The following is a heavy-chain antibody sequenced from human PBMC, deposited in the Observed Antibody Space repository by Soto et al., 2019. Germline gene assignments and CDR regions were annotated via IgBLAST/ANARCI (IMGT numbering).Heavy chain of an antibody. CDR2: INPSGGST. V-gene: IGHV1-46*03. CDR3: ARGLGFLEWLLTWFDP. J-gene: IGHJ5*02. CDR1: GYTFTNYY. D-gene: IGHD3-3*01. Sequence: GASVKVSCKASGYTFTNYYMHWVRQAPGQGLEWMGIINPSGGSTSYAQKFQGRVTMTRDTSTSTVYMELSSLRSEDTAVYYCARGLGFLEWLLTWFDPWGQGTLVTVSS.